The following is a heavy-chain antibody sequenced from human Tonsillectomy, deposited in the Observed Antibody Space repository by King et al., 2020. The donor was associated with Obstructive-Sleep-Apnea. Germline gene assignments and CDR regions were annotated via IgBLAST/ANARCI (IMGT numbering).Heavy chain of an antibody. Sequence: VQLVESGVEVKKPGESLKISCKGSGYSFTSYWIGWVRQMPGKGLEWMGIIYPGDSDTRYSPSFQGQVTISADKSISTAYLQWSSLKASDTAMYYCARSMLYYYDSSGYPDHDAFDIWGQGTMVTVSS. D-gene: IGHD3-22*01. V-gene: IGHV5-51*01. CDR2: IYPGDSDT. CDR1: GYSFTSYW. CDR3: ARSMLYYYDSSGYPDHDAFDI. J-gene: IGHJ3*02.